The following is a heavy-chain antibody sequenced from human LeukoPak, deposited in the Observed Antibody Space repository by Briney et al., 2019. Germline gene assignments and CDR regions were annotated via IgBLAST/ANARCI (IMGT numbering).Heavy chain of an antibody. CDR2: ISSSSSTI. CDR1: GFTFSTYG. J-gene: IGHJ4*02. D-gene: IGHD3-22*01. Sequence: GGSLRLSCAASGFTFSTYGMSWVRQAPGKGLEWVSYISSSSSTIYYADSVRGRFTISRDNAKNSLYLQMNSLRAEDTAVYYCAREGTALDYDSSGYYWGQGTLVTVSS. CDR3: AREGTALDYDSSGYY. V-gene: IGHV3-48*01.